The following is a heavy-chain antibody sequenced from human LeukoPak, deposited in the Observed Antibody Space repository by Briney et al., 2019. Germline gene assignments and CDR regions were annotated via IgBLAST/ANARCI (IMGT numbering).Heavy chain of an antibody. CDR2: ISAYNGNT. J-gene: IGHJ4*02. CDR1: GYTFTSYG. Sequence: ASVKVSCKASGYTFTSYGISWVRQAPGQGLEWMGWISAYNGNTNYAQKLQGRVTMTTDTSTSTAYMELRSLRSDDTAVYYCARDWSGFGNNDLDYWGQGTLVTVSS. D-gene: IGHD3-3*01. V-gene: IGHV1-18*01. CDR3: ARDWSGFGNNDLDY.